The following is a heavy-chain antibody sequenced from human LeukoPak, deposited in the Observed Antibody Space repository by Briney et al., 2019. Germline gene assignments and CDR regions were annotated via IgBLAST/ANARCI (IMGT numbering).Heavy chain of an antibody. CDR1: GFTFSAYG. D-gene: IGHD7-27*01. J-gene: IGHJ4*02. CDR2: IRYDGSNK. CDR3: ARAKPPGGPARNNWGTGYFDY. Sequence: PGGSLRLSCAASGFTFSAYGMHWVRQTPGKGLEWVAFIRYDGSNKYYADSVKGRFTISRDNSKNTLYLQMNSLRAEDTAVYYCARAKPPGGPARNNWGTGYFDYWGQGTLVTVSS. V-gene: IGHV3-30*02.